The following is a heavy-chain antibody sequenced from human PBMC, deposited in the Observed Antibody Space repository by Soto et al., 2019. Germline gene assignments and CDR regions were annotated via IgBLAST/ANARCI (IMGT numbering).Heavy chain of an antibody. V-gene: IGHV4-34*01. CDR1: GGSFSGYY. J-gene: IGHJ4*02. Sequence: SETLSLTCAVYGGSFSGYYWNWIRQPPGKGLEWIGEINHSGSTNYNPSLKSRVTISVDTSKNQFSLKLSSVTAADTAVYYRARGYGRNFDYWGQGTLVTVSS. D-gene: IGHD3-10*01. CDR3: ARGYGRNFDY. CDR2: INHSGST.